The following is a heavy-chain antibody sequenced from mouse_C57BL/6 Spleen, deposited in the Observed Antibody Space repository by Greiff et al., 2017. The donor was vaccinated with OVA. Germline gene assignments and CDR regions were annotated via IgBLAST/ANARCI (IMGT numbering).Heavy chain of an antibody. J-gene: IGHJ3*01. D-gene: IGHD1-1*01. CDR3: ARDYYGSRGFAY. CDR2: INPNNGGT. Sequence: EVQLQQSGPELVKPGASVKIPCKASGYTFTDYNMDWVKQSHGKSLEWIGDINPNNGGTIYNQKFKGKATLTVDKSSSTAYMELRSLTSEDTAVYYCARDYYGSRGFAYWGQGTLVTVAA. V-gene: IGHV1-18*01. CDR1: GYTFTDYN.